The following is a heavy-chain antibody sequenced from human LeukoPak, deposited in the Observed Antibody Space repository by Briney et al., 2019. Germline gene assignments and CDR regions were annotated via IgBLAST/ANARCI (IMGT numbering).Heavy chain of an antibody. V-gene: IGHV4-39*07. CDR3: ARATYCSSTSCYFLSDY. D-gene: IGHD2-2*01. CDR1: GGSLSSGAYY. Sequence: PSETLSLTCTVSGGSLSSGAYYWGWIRQPPGKGLEWIGNIYYSGSTYYNPSLKSRVTISVDTSKNQFSLKLNSVTAADTAVYYCARATYCSSTSCYFLSDYWGQGTLVTVSS. J-gene: IGHJ4*02. CDR2: IYYSGST.